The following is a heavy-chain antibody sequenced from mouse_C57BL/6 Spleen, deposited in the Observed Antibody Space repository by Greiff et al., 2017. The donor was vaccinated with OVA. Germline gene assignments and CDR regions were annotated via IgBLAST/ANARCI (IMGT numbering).Heavy chain of an antibody. Sequence: QVQLQQSGAELVRPGASVTLSCKASGYTFTDYEMHWVKQTPVHGLEWIGAIDPETGGTAYNQKFKGKAILTADKSSSTAYMELRSLTSEDSAVYYCTRGGYKRDAMDYWGQGTSVTVSS. CDR1: GYTFTDYE. D-gene: IGHD1-3*01. CDR2: IDPETGGT. V-gene: IGHV1-15*01. J-gene: IGHJ4*01. CDR3: TRGGYKRDAMDY.